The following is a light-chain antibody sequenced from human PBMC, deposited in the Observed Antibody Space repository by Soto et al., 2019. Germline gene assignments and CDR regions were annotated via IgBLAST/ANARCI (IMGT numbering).Light chain of an antibody. V-gene: IGLV2-23*02. CDR1: RRGVGGYNY. J-gene: IGLJ1*01. Sequence: SALTPPASASGSPGQSIPISSTGTRRGVGGYNYVSWYQQHPVKAPKLMIYDVTNRPSGVSDRFSGSKSGNTASLTISGLQAEAEADYYCCSSAGSSPYVFGTGTNVTVL. CDR2: DVT. CDR3: CSSAGSSPYV.